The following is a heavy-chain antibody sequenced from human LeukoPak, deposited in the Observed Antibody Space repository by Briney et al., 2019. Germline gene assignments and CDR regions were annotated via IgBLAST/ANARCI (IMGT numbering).Heavy chain of an antibody. J-gene: IGHJ4*02. Sequence: HPGEFLRLSCAASGFTFDNYYMSWVRQAPGKGLEWVATIKQDGSEKYYVDSVKGRFTISRDNAKNSLYLQMNSLRGEDTAVYFCARGFRSYSWGQGTLVTVSS. D-gene: IGHD2-15*01. CDR3: ARGFRSYS. CDR2: IKQDGSEK. V-gene: IGHV3-7*04. CDR1: GFTFDNYY.